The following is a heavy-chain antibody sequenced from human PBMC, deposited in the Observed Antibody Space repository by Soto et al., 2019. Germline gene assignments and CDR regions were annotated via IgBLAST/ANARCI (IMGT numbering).Heavy chain of an antibody. CDR3: AKDSKSVSVSAARVYGMDV. Sequence: GGSLRLSCAGSGFMFSSFAMTWVRQAPGKGLEWVSTTRSNGEHTYYADAVKGRFTDSRDNSKNNLFLEMSSLRDEDSAIYYCAKDSKSVSVSAARVYGMDVWGQGTTVTVSS. CDR1: GFMFSSFA. V-gene: IGHV3-23*01. D-gene: IGHD2-2*01. J-gene: IGHJ6*02. CDR2: TRSNGEHT.